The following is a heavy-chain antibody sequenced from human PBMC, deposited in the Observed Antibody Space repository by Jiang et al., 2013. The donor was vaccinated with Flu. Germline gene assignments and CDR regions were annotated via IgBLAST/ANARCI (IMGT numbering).Heavy chain of an antibody. CDR1: EFTFSRDT. V-gene: IGHV3-21*06. Sequence: VQLVESGGGLVRPGGSLRLSCAASEFTFSRDTMNWVRQAPGKGLEWVASISSTSAYIYYADSLRGRFTISRDNARNSLYLRMNGLRDDDTAVYFCAREKPSKTYVHYYGMDVWGQGTTVTVSS. J-gene: IGHJ6*02. CDR3: AREKPSKTYVHYYGMDV. D-gene: IGHD4-11*01. CDR2: ISSTSAYI.